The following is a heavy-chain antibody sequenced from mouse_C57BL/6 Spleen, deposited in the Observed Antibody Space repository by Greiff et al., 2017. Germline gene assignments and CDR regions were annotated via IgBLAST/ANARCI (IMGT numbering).Heavy chain of an antibody. CDR1: GYTFPGYW. CDR3: ARCVADYEAYFDY. Sequence: VKLVESGAELMKPGASVKLSCKATGYTFPGYWIEWVKQRPGHGLEWIGEILPGSGSTNYNEKFKGKATFTADTSSNTAYMQLSRLTTEDSAIYYCARCVADYEAYFDYWGQGTTLTVSS. CDR2: ILPGSGST. D-gene: IGHD2-4*01. J-gene: IGHJ2*01. V-gene: IGHV1-9*01.